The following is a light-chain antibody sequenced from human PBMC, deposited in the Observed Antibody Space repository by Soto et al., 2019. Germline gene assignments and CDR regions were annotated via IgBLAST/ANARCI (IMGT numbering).Light chain of an antibody. CDR1: QDIGSA. Sequence: IQLTQSPSSLSASVGDRVTITCRAGQDIGSALAWYQQRPGKAPKLLLYDASNLEAGVPSRFRDRGYVKNFTLTIDDLRAEYFATDYRQPFNGFPLTFGGGTKVQIK. J-gene: IGKJ4*01. CDR2: DAS. V-gene: IGKV1-13*02. CDR3: QPFNGFPLT.